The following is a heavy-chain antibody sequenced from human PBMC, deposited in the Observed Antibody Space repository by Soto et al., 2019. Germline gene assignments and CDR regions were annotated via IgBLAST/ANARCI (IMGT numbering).Heavy chain of an antibody. CDR1: GGTFSSYS. V-gene: IGHV1-69*01. Sequence: QVQLVQSGAEVKKPGSSVKVSCKASGGTFSSYSITSVRQAPGQGLEWMGEIIPIFGTANYARKFQGRVTITADESTSTAYMELSSLRSEGTAVYYCARAGGRHSGGIDYWGQGTLVTVSS. CDR2: IIPIFGTA. D-gene: IGHD1-26*01. J-gene: IGHJ4*02. CDR3: ARAGGRHSGGIDY.